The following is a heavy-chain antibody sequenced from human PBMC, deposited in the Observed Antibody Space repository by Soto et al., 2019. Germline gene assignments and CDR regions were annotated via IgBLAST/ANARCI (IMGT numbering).Heavy chain of an antibody. CDR2: IYYSGNT. Sequence: SETLSVTCIVSGGSISSNDFYWSWIRQHPGKGLEWIGYIYYSGNTYYNPSLKRRFSISVDTSKNQFSLQLSSVTVADTAVYYCASDFKRYSSPPGPLEYWSLGTLVSGSS. CDR1: GGSISSNDFY. V-gene: IGHV4-30-4*08. J-gene: IGHJ4*02. D-gene: IGHD6-13*01. CDR3: ASDFKRYSSPPGPLEY.